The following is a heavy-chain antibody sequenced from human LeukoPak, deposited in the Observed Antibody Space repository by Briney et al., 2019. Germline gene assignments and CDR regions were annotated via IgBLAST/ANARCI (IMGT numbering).Heavy chain of an antibody. CDR2: ISGSGGST. D-gene: IGHD2-2*03. Sequence: PGGSLRLSCAGSGFTFNTYAMTWVRQAPGKGLECVSGISGSGGSTYFADSVKGRFTISRDNFKNTLHLQMNSLRAEDTAVYYCATHGSAHYYMDVWGKGTAVTISS. V-gene: IGHV3-23*01. CDR3: ATHGSAHYYMDV. CDR1: GFTFNTYA. J-gene: IGHJ6*03.